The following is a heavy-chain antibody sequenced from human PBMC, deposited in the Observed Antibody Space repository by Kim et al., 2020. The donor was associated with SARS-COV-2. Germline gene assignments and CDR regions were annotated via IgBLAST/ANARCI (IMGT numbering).Heavy chain of an antibody. Sequence: SEILSLTCTVSGGSISSYYWSWIRQPPGKGLEWIGYIYYSGSTNYNPSLKSRVTISVDTSKNQFSRKLSSVTAADTAVYYCARDPVAGSYWYFDLWGRGTLVTVSS. J-gene: IGHJ2*01. CDR1: GGSISSYY. D-gene: IGHD6-19*01. CDR3: ARDPVAGSYWYFDL. V-gene: IGHV4-59*01. CDR2: IYYSGST.